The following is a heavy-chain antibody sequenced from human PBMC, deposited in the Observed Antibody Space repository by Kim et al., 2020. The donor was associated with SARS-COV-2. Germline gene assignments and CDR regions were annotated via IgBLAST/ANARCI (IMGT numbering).Heavy chain of an antibody. CDR2: ITHSGGDT. Sequence: GGSLRLSCAASGFTFSNYAMAWVRQAPGAGLEWVSAITHSGGDTYHADSLKGRFAISRDNSKNTLYLQMNGLRAEDTAIYYCAKVSSGSRPYYFDYWGQGTLVTVSS. D-gene: IGHD3-10*01. J-gene: IGHJ4*02. CDR3: AKVSSGSRPYYFDY. CDR1: GFTFSNYA. V-gene: IGHV3-23*01.